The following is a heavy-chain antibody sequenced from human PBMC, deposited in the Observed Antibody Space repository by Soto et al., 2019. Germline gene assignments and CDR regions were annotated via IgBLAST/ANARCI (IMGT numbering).Heavy chain of an antibody. D-gene: IGHD2-8*01. V-gene: IGHV5-51*01. CDR3: ARLSGYCTNGVGYNHYYMDV. J-gene: IGHJ6*03. CDR1: GYSFTSYW. CDR2: IYPGDSDT. Sequence: GESLKISCKGSGYSFTSYWIGWVRQMPGKGLEWMGIIYPGDSDTRYSPSFQGQVTISADKSISTPYLQWSSLKASDTAMYYCARLSGYCTNGVGYNHYYMDVWGKGTTVTVSS.